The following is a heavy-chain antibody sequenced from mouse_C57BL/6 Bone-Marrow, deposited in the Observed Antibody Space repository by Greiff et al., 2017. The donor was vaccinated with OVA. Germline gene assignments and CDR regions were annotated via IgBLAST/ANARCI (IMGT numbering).Heavy chain of an antibody. V-gene: IGHV1-26*01. Sequence: EVQLQQSGPELVKPWASVKISCKASGYTFTDYYMNWVKQSHGKSLEWIGDINPNNGGTSYNQKFKGKATLTVDKSSSTAYMELRSLTSEDSAVYYCARYHSWFAYWGQGTLVTVSA. CDR1: GYTFTDYY. CDR2: INPNNGGT. CDR3: ARYHSWFAY. J-gene: IGHJ3*01.